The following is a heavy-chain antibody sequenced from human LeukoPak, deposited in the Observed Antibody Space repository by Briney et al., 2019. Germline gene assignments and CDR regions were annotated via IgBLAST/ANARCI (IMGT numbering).Heavy chain of an antibody. CDR1: GFTFSSYA. V-gene: IGHV3-23*01. D-gene: IGHD2-2*01. CDR3: ARVRCSSNSCFPDY. J-gene: IGHJ4*02. Sequence: GGSLRLSCAASGFTFSSYAMSWVRQAPGKGLEWVSAISGSGGSTYYADSVKGRFIISRDNSKNTLYLQMNSLRAEDTAVYYCARVRCSSNSCFPDYWGQGTLVTVSS. CDR2: ISGSGGST.